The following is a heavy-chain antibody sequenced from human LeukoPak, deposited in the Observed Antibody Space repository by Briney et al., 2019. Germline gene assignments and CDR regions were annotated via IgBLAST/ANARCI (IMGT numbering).Heavy chain of an antibody. CDR3: ARDLSGPKLERRRPPSEGMDV. CDR1: GDSVSSNSAA. D-gene: IGHD1-1*01. V-gene: IGHV6-1*01. CDR2: TYYRSKWYN. Sequence: SQTLSLTCAISGDSVSSNSAAWNWIRQSPSRGLEWLGRTYYRSKWYNDYAVSVKSRITINPDTSKNQFSLQLNSVTPEDTAVYYCARDLSGPKLERRRPPSEGMDVWGQGTTVTVSS. J-gene: IGHJ6*02.